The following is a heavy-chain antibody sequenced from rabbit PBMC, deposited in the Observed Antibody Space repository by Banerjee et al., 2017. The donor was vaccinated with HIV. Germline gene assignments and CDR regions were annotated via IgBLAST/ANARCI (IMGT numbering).Heavy chain of an antibody. CDR2: IYAGSSGST. Sequence: QSLEESGGDLVKPGASLTLTCKASGFSFSSSYHMCWVRQAPGKGLEWIACIYAGSSGSTWYATWVNGRFSISRSTSLNTVDLQMTSLTAADTATYFCERGGGSGGSYGNLWGQGTLVTVS. J-gene: IGHJ4*01. CDR3: ERGGGSGGSYGNL. CDR1: GFSFSSSYH. V-gene: IGHV1S40*01. D-gene: IGHD8-1*01.